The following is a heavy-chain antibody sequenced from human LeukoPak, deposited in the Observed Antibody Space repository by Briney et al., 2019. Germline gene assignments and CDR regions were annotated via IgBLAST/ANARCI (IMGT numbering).Heavy chain of an antibody. CDR2: INPGGDNT. CDR1: GYTFTNYY. CDR3: ARGPYSGSYCFDY. J-gene: IGHJ4*02. V-gene: IGHV1-46*01. Sequence: ASVKVSCKASGYTFTNYYIHWVRQAPGQGLEWMGLINPGGDNTDYAQNFQGRVTMTRDTSTSTVYMGLSSLRSEDTAVYYCARGPYSGSYCFDYWGQGTLVTVSS. D-gene: IGHD1-26*01.